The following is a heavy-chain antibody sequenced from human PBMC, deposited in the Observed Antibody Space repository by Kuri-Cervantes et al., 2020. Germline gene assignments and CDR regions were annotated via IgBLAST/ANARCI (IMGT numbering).Heavy chain of an antibody. CDR2: IKSKTDGGTT. J-gene: IGHJ4*02. Sequence: GESLKISCAASGFTFTNAWMSWVLQAPGKGLEWVGRIKSKTDGGTTDYGAPVKGRFTISRDDSKNTLYLQTNSLKTEDTAVYYCTTREAYWGQGTLVTVSS. CDR3: TTREAY. V-gene: IGHV3-15*01. D-gene: IGHD5-24*01. CDR1: GFTFTNAW.